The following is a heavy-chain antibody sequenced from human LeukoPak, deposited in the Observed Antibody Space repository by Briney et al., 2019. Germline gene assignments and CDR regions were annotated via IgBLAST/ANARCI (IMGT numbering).Heavy chain of an antibody. CDR3: ARRPRNDILTGTPFDY. CDR2: IYYSGST. D-gene: IGHD3-9*01. J-gene: IGHJ4*02. V-gene: IGHV4-59*01. Sequence: SETLSLTCTVSGVSIGSYYWSWIRQPPGKGLEWIGYIYYSGSTDSNPSLKSRVTISVDTSKNQFSLKLRSVTAADTAVYYCARRPRNDILTGTPFDYWGQGILVTVSS. CDR1: GVSIGSYY.